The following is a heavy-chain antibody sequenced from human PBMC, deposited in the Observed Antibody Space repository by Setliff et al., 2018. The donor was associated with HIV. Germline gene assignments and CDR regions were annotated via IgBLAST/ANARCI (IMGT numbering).Heavy chain of an antibody. CDR1: GGSISSHY. V-gene: IGHV4-59*11. CDR3: ARNDDY. J-gene: IGHJ4*02. Sequence: SETLSLTCTVSGGSISSHYWSWIRQPPGKGLEWIGSIYYSGSTNYNPSLKSRVTISVDTSKNQFSLKLSSVTAADTAVYYCARNDDYWGQGTLVTVSS. CDR2: IYYSGST.